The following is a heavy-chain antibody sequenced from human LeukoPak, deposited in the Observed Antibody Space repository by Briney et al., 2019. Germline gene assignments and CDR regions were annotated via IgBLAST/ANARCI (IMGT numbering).Heavy chain of an antibody. CDR2: IYYSGST. V-gene: IGHV4-59*08. CDR3: ARHCEDICSGGSCCVDY. CDR1: GGSISSYY. D-gene: IGHD2-15*01. Sequence: SETLSLTCTVSGGSISSYYWSWIRQPPGKGLEWIGYIYYSGSTNYNPSLKSRVTISVDTSKNQFSLKLSSVTAADTAVYYCARHCEDICSGGSCCVDYWGQGTLVTVSS. J-gene: IGHJ4*02.